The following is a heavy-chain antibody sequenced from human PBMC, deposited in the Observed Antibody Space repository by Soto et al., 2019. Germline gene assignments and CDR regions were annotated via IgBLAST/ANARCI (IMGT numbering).Heavy chain of an antibody. CDR3: ASAGYCTNGVCYWFDP. CDR2: ISSSSSYI. CDR1: GFTFSSYS. J-gene: IGHJ5*02. D-gene: IGHD2-8*01. V-gene: IGHV3-21*01. Sequence: PGGSLRLSCAASGFTFSSYSMNWVRQAPGKGLEWVSSISSSSSYIYYADSVKGRFTISRDNAKNSLYLQMNSLRAEDTAVYYCASAGYCTNGVCYWFDPWGQGTLVTVSS.